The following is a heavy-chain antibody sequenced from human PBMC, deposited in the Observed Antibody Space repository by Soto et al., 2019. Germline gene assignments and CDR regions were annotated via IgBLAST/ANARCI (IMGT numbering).Heavy chain of an antibody. CDR2: INHSGST. J-gene: IGHJ5*02. CDR1: GGSFSGYY. Sequence: SETLSLTCAVYGGSFSGYYWSWIRQPPGKGLEWIGEINHSGSTNYNPSLKSRVTISVDTSKNQFSMKLSSVTAAETAVYYCARGGSGRYNWNYRNLFDPWGQGTLVTVSS. CDR3: ARGGSGRYNWNYRNLFDP. V-gene: IGHV4-34*01. D-gene: IGHD1-7*01.